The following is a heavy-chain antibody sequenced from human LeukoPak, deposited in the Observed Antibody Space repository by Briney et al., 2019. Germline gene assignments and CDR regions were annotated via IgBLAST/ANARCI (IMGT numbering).Heavy chain of an antibody. Sequence: PSETLSPTCAVSGGSISSGGYSWSWIRQPPGKGLEWIGYIYHSGSTYYNPSLKSRVTISVDRSKNQFSLKLSSVTAADTAVYYCARGKVTRAYFDYWGQGTLVTVSS. J-gene: IGHJ4*02. CDR3: ARGKVTRAYFDY. CDR2: IYHSGST. V-gene: IGHV4-30-2*01. D-gene: IGHD4-11*01. CDR1: GGSISSGGYS.